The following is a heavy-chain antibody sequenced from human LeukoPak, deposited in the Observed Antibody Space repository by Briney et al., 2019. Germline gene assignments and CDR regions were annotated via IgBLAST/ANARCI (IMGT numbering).Heavy chain of an antibody. Sequence: GGSVRLSCAASGFTFSSYAMHWVRQAPGKGLEWVAVISYDGSNKYYADSVKGRFTISRDNSKNTLYLQMNSLRAEDTAVYYCATDFDYWGQGNPVTVSS. CDR1: GFTFSSYA. J-gene: IGHJ4*02. CDR2: ISYDGSNK. CDR3: ATDFDY. V-gene: IGHV3-30-3*01.